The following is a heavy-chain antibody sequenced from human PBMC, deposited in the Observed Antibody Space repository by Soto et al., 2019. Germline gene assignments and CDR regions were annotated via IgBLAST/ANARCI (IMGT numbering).Heavy chain of an antibody. CDR3: ASDMSHPIVVIPAAKNFMDV. CDR2: INAGNGNT. CDR1: GYTFTSYA. Sequence: GVSVKVSCKASGYTFTSYAMHWARQAPGQRLEWMGWINAGNGNTKYSQKFQGRVTITRDTSASTAYMELSSPRSEDTAVYYCASDMSHPIVVIPAAKNFMDVWGKGTTVTVSS. V-gene: IGHV1-3*01. D-gene: IGHD2-2*01. J-gene: IGHJ6*03.